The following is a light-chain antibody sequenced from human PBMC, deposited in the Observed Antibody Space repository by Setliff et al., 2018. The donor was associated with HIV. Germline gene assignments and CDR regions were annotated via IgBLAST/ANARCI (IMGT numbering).Light chain of an antibody. Sequence: QAVVTQAPSLTVSPGETVTLTCGSSTGSVTSDHYPYWFQQKPGQAPRTLIYDTYIKQSWTPARFSGSLLGDKAALTLLGAQPEDEAEYYCLLSYSSGRVFGGGTKVTVL. CDR1: TGSVTSDHY. V-gene: IGLV7-46*02. J-gene: IGLJ3*02. CDR3: LLSYSSGRV. CDR2: DTY.